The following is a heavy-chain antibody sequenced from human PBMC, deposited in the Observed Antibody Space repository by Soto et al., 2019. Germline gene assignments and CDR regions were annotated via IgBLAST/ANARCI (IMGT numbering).Heavy chain of an antibody. D-gene: IGHD6-13*01. CDR2: ISSDGRNK. Sequence: GASLTLCWSASGFTFSSDSRNWVRGASWKWLEWVAVISSDGRNKYSVDSVKGRFTISRDNSKNTLYLQMHSLRAEDMAVYYCAKDRDLAAAGSHFDYWGQGTLVTVSS. CDR3: AKDRDLAAAGSHFDY. V-gene: IGHV3-30*18. CDR1: GFTFSSDS. J-gene: IGHJ4*02.